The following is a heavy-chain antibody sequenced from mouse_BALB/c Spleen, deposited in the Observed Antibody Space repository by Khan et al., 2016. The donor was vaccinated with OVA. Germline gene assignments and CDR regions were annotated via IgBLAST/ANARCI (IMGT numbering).Heavy chain of an antibody. Sequence: QIQLVQSGPELKKPGETVKISCKASGYTFTNYGMDWVKQAPGKGLKWMGWINTYTGGPTYPDDFKGRFAFSLESSASTAYLQINNLKNEDTATYFWARREYYRSFAYWGQGTLVTVST. V-gene: IGHV9-3-1*01. J-gene: IGHJ3*01. CDR2: INTYTGGP. CDR1: GYTFTNYG. CDR3: ARREYYRSFAY. D-gene: IGHD2-14*01.